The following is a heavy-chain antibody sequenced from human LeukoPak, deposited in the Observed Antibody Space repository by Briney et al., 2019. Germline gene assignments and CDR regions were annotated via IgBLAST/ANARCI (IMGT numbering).Heavy chain of an antibody. Sequence: ASVKFSCTASGYTFTSYGISWVRQAPGQGLEWMGWISAYNGNTNYAQKLQGRVTMTTDTSTATAYMELRSMSSDDTAVYYCARHETDYGDYSRQDYWGQGTLVTVS. J-gene: IGHJ4*02. D-gene: IGHD4-17*01. CDR3: ARHETDYGDYSRQDY. CDR1: GYTFTSYG. CDR2: ISAYNGNT. V-gene: IGHV1-18*01.